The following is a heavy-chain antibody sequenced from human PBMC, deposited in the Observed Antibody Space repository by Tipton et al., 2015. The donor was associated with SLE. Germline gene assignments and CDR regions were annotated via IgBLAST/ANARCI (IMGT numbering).Heavy chain of an antibody. Sequence: SLRLSCAASGFTFINYAMTWVRHVPGKGMEWVSAISGHDNAWYADSVKGRFTVSRDNSKSMLYLQRNSLRAEDTAVYYCAKEGGIEGPTTARLDYWGQGTLVRVSS. CDR2: ISGHDNA. D-gene: IGHD1-26*01. CDR1: GFTFINYA. V-gene: IGHV3-23*01. CDR3: AKEGGIEGPTTARLDY. J-gene: IGHJ4*02.